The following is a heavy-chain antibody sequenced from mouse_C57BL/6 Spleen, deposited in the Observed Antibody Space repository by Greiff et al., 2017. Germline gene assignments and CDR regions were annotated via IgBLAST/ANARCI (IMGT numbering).Heavy chain of an antibody. J-gene: IGHJ4*01. CDR3: AGSHNDYAYYAMDY. V-gene: IGHV1-82*01. D-gene: IGHD2-4*01. Sequence: VKLQESGPELVKPGASVKISCKASGYAFSSSWMNWVKQRPGKGLEWIGRIYPGDGDTNYNGKFKGKATLTADKSSSTAYMQLSSLTSEDSAVYFCAGSHNDYAYYAMDYWGQGTSVTVSS. CDR2: IYPGDGDT. CDR1: GYAFSSSW.